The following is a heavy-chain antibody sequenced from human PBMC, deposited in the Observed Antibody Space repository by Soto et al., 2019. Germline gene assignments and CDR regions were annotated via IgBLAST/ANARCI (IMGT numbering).Heavy chain of an antibody. Sequence: QITLKESGPTVVKPTQTLMLTCTFSGFSLSTSGVGVGWIRQPPGKALEWLALIYWDDAKRYSPSLRSRLTITKDTSKNQVVLVVTNMDPVDSGTDYCTHMSKDDRDRAVYGLDVWGPGATVTVSS. CDR3: THMSKDDRDRAVYGLDV. CDR2: IYWDDAK. J-gene: IGHJ6*02. V-gene: IGHV2-5*02. D-gene: IGHD2-21*02. CDR1: GFSLSTSGVG.